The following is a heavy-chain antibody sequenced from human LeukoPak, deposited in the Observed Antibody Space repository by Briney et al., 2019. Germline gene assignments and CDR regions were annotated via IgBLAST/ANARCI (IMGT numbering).Heavy chain of an antibody. J-gene: IGHJ4*02. CDR1: GYTFTNYG. D-gene: IGHD1-26*01. CDR3: ARVHNEGSQYVY. V-gene: IGHV1-18*01. CDR2: INGYNGNT. Sequence: GASVKVSCKASGYTFTNYGISWVRQAPGQGLEWMGWINGYNGNTNYAQRLQGRVTMTTDTSTSTAYMELRSLRSDDTAVYYCARVHNEGSQYVYWGQGTLVTVSS.